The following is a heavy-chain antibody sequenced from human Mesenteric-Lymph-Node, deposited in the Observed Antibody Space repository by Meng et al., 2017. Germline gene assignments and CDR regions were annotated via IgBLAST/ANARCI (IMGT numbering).Heavy chain of an antibody. CDR1: GFTFSSYA. CDR2: ISSSSSYI. Sequence: GESLKIPCAASGFTFSSYAINWVRQAPGKGLEWVSSISSSSSYIYYADSVKGRFTISRDNDKNSLYLQMNRLRAEDTAVYYCARDVTSPLWISDYWGQGTLVTVSS. V-gene: IGHV3-21*01. J-gene: IGHJ4*02. D-gene: IGHD1-1*01. CDR3: ARDVTSPLWISDY.